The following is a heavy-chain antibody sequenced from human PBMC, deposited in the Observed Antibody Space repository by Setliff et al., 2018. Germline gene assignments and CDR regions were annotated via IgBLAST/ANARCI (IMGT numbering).Heavy chain of an antibody. CDR1: GYSFTSYW. J-gene: IGHJ4*02. CDR2: IFPGDSDT. Sequence: GESLKISCKGSGYSFTSYWIGWVRQMPGKGLEWMAIIFPGDSDTKYSPSFEGQVTISADNSITTAYLQWNILKASDTAMYYCARLPYSGSYDFSDSWGQGTLVTVSS. CDR3: ARLPYSGSYDFSDS. V-gene: IGHV5-51*01. D-gene: IGHD1-26*01.